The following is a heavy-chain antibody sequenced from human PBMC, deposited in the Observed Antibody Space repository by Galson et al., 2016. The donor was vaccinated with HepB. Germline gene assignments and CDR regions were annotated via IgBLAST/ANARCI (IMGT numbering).Heavy chain of an antibody. CDR1: GFTFSRSW. CDR3: ARDLPPDFDLLTDPCRGWYFDL. V-gene: IGHV3-7*01. D-gene: IGHD3-9*01. Sequence: SLRLSCAASGFTFSRSWMSWVRQAPGKGLEWVANIKQDVSDKYYVDSEKGRFTIPRDSAKNSLYLQMNSLSAEDTAVYYCARDLPPDFDLLTDPCRGWYFDLWGRGTLVTVSS. CDR2: IKQDVSDK. J-gene: IGHJ2*01.